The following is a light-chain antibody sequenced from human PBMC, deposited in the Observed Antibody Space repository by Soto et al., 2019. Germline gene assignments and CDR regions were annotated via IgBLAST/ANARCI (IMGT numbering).Light chain of an antibody. CDR2: EVS. Sequence: QSALTQPRSVSGSPGQSVTISCTGSSSDVDFFDSVSWYQHHPGKAPKLMIFEVSERPSGVPDRFSGSKSGNTASLTISGLQAEDEADYFCCSYAGSSTYVFGAGTKLIVL. CDR3: CSYAGSSTYV. CDR1: SSDVDFFDS. V-gene: IGLV2-11*01. J-gene: IGLJ1*01.